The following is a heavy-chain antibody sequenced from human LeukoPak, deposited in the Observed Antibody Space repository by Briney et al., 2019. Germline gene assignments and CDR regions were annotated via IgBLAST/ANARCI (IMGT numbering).Heavy chain of an antibody. V-gene: IGHV3-7*03. CDR3: AKRARGELPCLDY. D-gene: IGHD1-7*01. CDR1: GSTFISSW. Sequence: PGGSLTLSCAAFGSTFISSWLSWVRQVQGKGLGWVANIKQEGSEKSYVDSVKGRFTNSRDNAKTSLHLQMNSLRAEDRAVYYCAKRARGELPCLDYWGQGSLVTVSS. J-gene: IGHJ4*02. CDR2: IKQEGSEK.